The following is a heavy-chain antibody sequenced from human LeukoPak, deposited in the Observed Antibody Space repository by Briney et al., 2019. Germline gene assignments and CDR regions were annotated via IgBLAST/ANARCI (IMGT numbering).Heavy chain of an antibody. D-gene: IGHD3-22*01. CDR3: ARIANYYDSSGQNDY. Sequence: GGSLRLSCAASGFTVNSNYMSWVRQAPGKGLEWVSVIYSGGSTYYADSVKGRFTISRDNSKNTLYLQMNSLRAEDTAVYYCARIANYYDSSGQNDYWGQGTLVTVSS. CDR1: GFTVNSNY. V-gene: IGHV3-66*01. CDR2: IYSGGST. J-gene: IGHJ4*02.